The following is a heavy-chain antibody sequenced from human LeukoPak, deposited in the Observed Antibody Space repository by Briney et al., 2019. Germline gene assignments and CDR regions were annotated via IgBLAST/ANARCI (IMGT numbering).Heavy chain of an antibody. J-gene: IGHJ4*02. CDR1: GDSVSNNYC. CDR3: AGYSSGWSWGGY. D-gene: IGHD6-19*01. V-gene: IGHV4-4*02. Sequence: PSGTLSLTCAVFGDSVSNNYCWNWVRQSPGKGLEWIGEVYHSGSTNYNPSLKSRVIISVDKSKNQFSLVLNSVTAADTAVYYCAGYSSGWSWGGYWGQGTLVTVSS. CDR2: VYHSGST.